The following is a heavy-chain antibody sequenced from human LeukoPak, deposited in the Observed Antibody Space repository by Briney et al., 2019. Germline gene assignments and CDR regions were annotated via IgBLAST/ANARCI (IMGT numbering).Heavy chain of an antibody. V-gene: IGHV3-53*01. CDR2: IYSGGST. Sequence: RGSLRLSCAASGFTVSSNYMSWVRQAPGKGLEWVSVIYSGGSTSYADSVKGRFTISRDNSKNTLYLQMNSLRADDTALYYCARAIYYYDSSGSEPNAFDVWGQGTMVTVSS. D-gene: IGHD3-22*01. CDR3: ARAIYYYDSSGSEPNAFDV. CDR1: GFTVSSNY. J-gene: IGHJ3*01.